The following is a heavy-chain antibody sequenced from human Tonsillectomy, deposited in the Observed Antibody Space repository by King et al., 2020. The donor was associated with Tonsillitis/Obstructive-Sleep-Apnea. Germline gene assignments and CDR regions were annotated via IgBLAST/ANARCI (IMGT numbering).Heavy chain of an antibody. CDR3: ARDYEGDYFDY. CDR1: GFTFSSYG. D-gene: IGHD5-12*01. J-gene: IGHJ4*02. V-gene: IGHV3-33*01. CDR2: IWYDGSNK. Sequence: VQLVESGGGVVQPGRSLRLSCAASGFTFSSYGMHWVRQAPGKGLAWVAGIWYDGSNKYYADSVKGRFTISKDNSKNTLYLQMNSPRAEDTAVYYCARDYEGDYFDYWGQGTLVTVSS.